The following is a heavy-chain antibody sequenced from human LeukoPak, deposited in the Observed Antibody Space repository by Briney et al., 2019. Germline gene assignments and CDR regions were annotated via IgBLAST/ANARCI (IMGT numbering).Heavy chain of an antibody. V-gene: IGHV4-39*02. CDR3: ARDFGSNGDFHAFDI. CDR2: IYYSGST. Sequence: SETLSLTCTVSGGSISSCSYYWGWIRQPPGKGLEWIGCIYYSGSTYYNPSLKSPVTISVDTSKNPFSLKLSSVTAADTALYSCARDFGSNGDFHAFDIWGQGTMVTVSS. J-gene: IGHJ3*02. CDR1: GGSISSCSYY. D-gene: IGHD4-17*01.